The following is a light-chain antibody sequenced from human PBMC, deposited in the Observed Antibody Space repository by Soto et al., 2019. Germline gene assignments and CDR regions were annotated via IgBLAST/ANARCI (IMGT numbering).Light chain of an antibody. Sequence: DIQMTQSPSTLSASVGDRVTITCRASQDISIWLAWFQQKPGKAPKLLIYRASSLESGVPSRFSGSGSGKEFILTISSLQPDDFATYYCQHYHTYSGTFGPGTKVDIK. CDR3: QHYHTYSGT. J-gene: IGKJ3*01. V-gene: IGKV1-5*03. CDR1: QDISIW. CDR2: RAS.